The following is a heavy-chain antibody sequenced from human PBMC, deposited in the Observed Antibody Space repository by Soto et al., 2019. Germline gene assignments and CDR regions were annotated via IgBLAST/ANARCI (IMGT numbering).Heavy chain of an antibody. J-gene: IGHJ3*02. D-gene: IGHD6-6*01. CDR1: GFPFSSYA. V-gene: IGHV3-23*01. CDR3: AKDPSEYSSI. Sequence: EVQLLESGGGLVQPGGSLRLSFAASGFPFSSYAMSWVRQAPGKGLEWVSGISGSGGRTFYADSVKGRFTISRDNSKNTLYVQMNSLRAEDTAVYYCAKDPSEYSSIWGQGTMVTVSS. CDR2: ISGSGGRT.